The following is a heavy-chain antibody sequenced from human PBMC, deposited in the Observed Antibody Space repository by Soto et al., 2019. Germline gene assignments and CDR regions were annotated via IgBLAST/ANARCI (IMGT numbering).Heavy chain of an antibody. D-gene: IGHD3-22*01. CDR1: GFTVSSNY. CDR2: IYSGGST. CDR3: ARDGGYYYDSSGYYYLGGMDV. J-gene: IGHJ6*02. Sequence: LRLSCAASGFTVSSNYMSWVRQAPGKGLEWVSVIYSGGSTYYADSVKGRFTISRDNSKNTLYLQMNSLRAEDTAVYYCARDGGYYYDSSGYYYLGGMDVWGQGTTVTVSS. V-gene: IGHV3-53*01.